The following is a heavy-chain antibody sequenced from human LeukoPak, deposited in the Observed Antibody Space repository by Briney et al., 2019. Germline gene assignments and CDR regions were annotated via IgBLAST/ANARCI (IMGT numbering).Heavy chain of an antibody. V-gene: IGHV1-69*13. CDR1: GGTFSSYA. J-gene: IGHJ6*02. D-gene: IGHD3-3*01. Sequence: GASVKVSCKASGGTFSSYAISWVRQAPGQGLEWMGGIIPIFGTANYAQKFQGRVTITADESTSTAYMELSSLRSEDTAVYYCAKKEMLVGFWSGYPHGMDVWGQGTTVTVSS. CDR3: AKKEMLVGFWSGYPHGMDV. CDR2: IIPIFGTA.